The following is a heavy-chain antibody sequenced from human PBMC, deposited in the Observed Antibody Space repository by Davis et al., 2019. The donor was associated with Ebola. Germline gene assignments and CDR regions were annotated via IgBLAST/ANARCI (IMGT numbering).Heavy chain of an antibody. CDR2: ISYDGSNK. J-gene: IGHJ4*02. CDR3: ARWDGRESRTTDNYFDY. V-gene: IGHV3-30-3*01. D-gene: IGHD2-2*01. Sequence: PGGSLRLSCAASGFTFSSYVMHWVRQAPGKGLEWVAVISYDGSNKYYADSVKGRFTISRDNSKNTLYLQMNSLRAEDTAVYYCARWDGRESRTTDNYFDYWGQGTLVTVSS. CDR1: GFTFSSYV.